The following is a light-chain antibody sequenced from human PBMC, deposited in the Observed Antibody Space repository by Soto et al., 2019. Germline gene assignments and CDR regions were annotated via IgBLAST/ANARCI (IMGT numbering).Light chain of an antibody. CDR3: QQRSNWPSEIT. Sequence: EIVLTQSPAYLSLTPGERVILSCRASQSIASYLAWYQKKPGQTPRLLIYDAVNRATGIPDRFSGGGSGTDFTLSISNLEAEDSAVYYCQQRSNWPSEITFGQGTRVEIK. CDR1: QSIASY. CDR2: DAV. V-gene: IGKV3-11*01. J-gene: IGKJ2*01.